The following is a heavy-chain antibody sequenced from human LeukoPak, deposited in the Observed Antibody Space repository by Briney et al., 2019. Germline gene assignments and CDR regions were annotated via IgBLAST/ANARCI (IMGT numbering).Heavy chain of an antibody. CDR1: GFTFSDYY. Sequence: PGGSLRLSCAASGFTFSDYYMNWIRQAPGKGLEWVSYISSSGTSTYYADSAKGRFTISRDNAKSSVYLQMNSLRAEDTAVYFCASSIVPGTFVYWGQGTLVTVSS. D-gene: IGHD1-26*01. CDR3: ASSIVPGTFVY. V-gene: IGHV3-11*04. J-gene: IGHJ4*02. CDR2: ISSSGTST.